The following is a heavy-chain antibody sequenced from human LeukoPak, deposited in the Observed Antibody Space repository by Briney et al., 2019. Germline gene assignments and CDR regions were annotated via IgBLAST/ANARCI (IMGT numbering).Heavy chain of an antibody. J-gene: IGHJ4*02. CDR1: GGTFSSYA. V-gene: IGHV1-69*13. CDR2: IIPIFGTA. CDR3: ARDAEAMGAATFDY. D-gene: IGHD2-15*01. Sequence: SVNVSCKASGGTFSSYAISWVRQAPGQGLEWMGGIIPIFGTANYAQKFQGRVTITADESTSTAYMELSSLRSEDTAVYYCARDAEAMGAATFDYWGQGTLVTVSS.